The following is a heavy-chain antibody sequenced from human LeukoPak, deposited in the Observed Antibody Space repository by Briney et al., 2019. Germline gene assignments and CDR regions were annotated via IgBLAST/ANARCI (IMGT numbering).Heavy chain of an antibody. CDR3: AKAGGYCSGGSCYPHD. V-gene: IGHV3-43*01. J-gene: IGHJ4*02. CDR1: GFTFDDYT. D-gene: IGHD2-15*01. CDR2: ISWDGGST. Sequence: PGGSLRLSCAASGFTFDDYTMPWVRQAPGKGLEWVSLISWDGGSTYYADSVKGRFTISRDNSKNSLYLQMNSLRTEDTALYYCAKAGGYCSGGSCYPHDWGQGTLVTVSS.